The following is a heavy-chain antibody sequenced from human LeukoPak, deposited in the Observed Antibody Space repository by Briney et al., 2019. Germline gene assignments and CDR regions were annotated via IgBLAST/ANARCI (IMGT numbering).Heavy chain of an antibody. D-gene: IGHD3-3*01. V-gene: IGHV1-2*02. CDR2: INPNSGGT. Sequence: GASVKVSCKASGYTFTSYGISWVRQAPGQGLEWMGWINPNSGGTNYAQKFQGRVTMTRDTSISTAYMELSRLRSDDTAVYYCARYDFWSGEFDYWGQGTLVTVSS. CDR1: GYTFTSYG. J-gene: IGHJ4*02. CDR3: ARYDFWSGEFDY.